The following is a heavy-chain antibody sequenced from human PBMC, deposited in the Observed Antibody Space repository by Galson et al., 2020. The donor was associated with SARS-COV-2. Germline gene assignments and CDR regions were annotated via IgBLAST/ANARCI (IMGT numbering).Heavy chain of an antibody. Sequence: SETLSLTCTISGGSTSGDSISDDDYYWSWLRQPPGKGLEWIGCISYSGTTSYNPSLKSRLTISVDTSKNQLSLRLSSVTAADTAVYFCARADALLGDVTTSWFDPWGQGTLVTVSS. D-gene: IGHD4-4*01. V-gene: IGHV4-30-4*01. CDR1: GGSTSGDSISDDDYY. J-gene: IGHJ5*02. CDR2: ISYSGTT. CDR3: ARADALLGDVTTSWFDP.